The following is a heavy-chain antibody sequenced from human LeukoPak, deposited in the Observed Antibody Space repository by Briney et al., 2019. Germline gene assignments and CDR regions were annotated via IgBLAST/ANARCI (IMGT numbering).Heavy chain of an antibody. CDR3: AKDAQRGFDYSNSLEY. D-gene: IGHD4-11*01. Sequence: GGSLRLSCVASGFTFSHYGMHWVRQAPGKGLEWVAVIWNDGSNRYYADSVKGRFTISRDNSKNTVYLQMNSLRAADTSVHYCAKDAQRGFDYSNSLEYWGQGTLVTVSS. CDR2: IWNDGSNR. CDR1: GFTFSHYG. V-gene: IGHV3-33*06. J-gene: IGHJ4*02.